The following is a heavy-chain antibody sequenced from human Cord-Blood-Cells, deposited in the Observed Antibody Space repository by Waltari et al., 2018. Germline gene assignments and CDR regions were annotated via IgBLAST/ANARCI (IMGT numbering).Heavy chain of an antibody. D-gene: IGHD2-21*01. CDR3: AKWGLGLQFA. CDR2: IRYDGSNK. V-gene: IGHV3-30*02. Sequence: QVQLVESGGGVVQPGGSLRLSCAASGFTFSSYGMHWVRQAPGKGLEGVEFIRYDGSNKYYADSVKGRFTISRDNSKNTLYLQMNSRRAEDTAVYYCAKWGLGLQFAWGQGTMVTVSS. J-gene: IGHJ3*01. CDR1: GFTFSSYG.